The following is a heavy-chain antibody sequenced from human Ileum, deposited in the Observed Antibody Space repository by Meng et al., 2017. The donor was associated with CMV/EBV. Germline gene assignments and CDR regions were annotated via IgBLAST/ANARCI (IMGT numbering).Heavy chain of an antibody. CDR3: AREDSDRYYFDS. CDR2: TYYRSEWYT. D-gene: IGHD6-19*01. CDR1: GDSVSSDSAT. J-gene: IGHJ4*02. V-gene: IGHV6-1*01. Sequence: SQTLSLTCAISGDSVSSDSATWSWIRQSPSRGLEWLGRTYYRSEWYTTYALSVNTRISINPDTSKNQFSLQLNSVTPEDTAVYYCAREDSDRYYFDSWGQGTLVTVSS.